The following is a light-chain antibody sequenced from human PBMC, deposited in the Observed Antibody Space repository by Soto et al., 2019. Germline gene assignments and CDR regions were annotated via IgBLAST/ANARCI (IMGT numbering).Light chain of an antibody. J-gene: IGKJ4*01. CDR2: DAS. Sequence: DIQMTQSPSSLSASVGDRFTITCHSSQDISNYLNWYQQKPGKAPKLLIYDASNLETVVPSRFSGSGSGTDFTFTISSLQPEDIATYYCQQYDNLPLTFGGGTKVDIK. CDR3: QQYDNLPLT. CDR1: QDISNY. V-gene: IGKV1-33*01.